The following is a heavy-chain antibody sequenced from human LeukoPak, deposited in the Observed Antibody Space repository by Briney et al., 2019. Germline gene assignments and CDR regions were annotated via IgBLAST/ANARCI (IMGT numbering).Heavy chain of an antibody. CDR3: ARGRDCSSTSCYTGDY. D-gene: IGHD2-2*02. CDR1: GLTVSSNY. Sequence: GGSLRLSCAASGLTVSSNYMSWVRQAPGKGLEWVSVIYSGGSTYYADSVKGRFTISRDNSKNTLYLQMNSLRAEDTAVYYCARGRDCSSTSCYTGDYWGQGTLVTVSS. V-gene: IGHV3-53*01. J-gene: IGHJ4*02. CDR2: IYSGGST.